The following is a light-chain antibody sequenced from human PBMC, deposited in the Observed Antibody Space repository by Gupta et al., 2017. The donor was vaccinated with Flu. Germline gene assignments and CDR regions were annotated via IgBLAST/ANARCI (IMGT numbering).Light chain of an antibody. J-gene: IGKJ1*01. CDR3: QKQSKSTRT. CDR1: LHSNSYN. V-gene: IGKV3-20*01. CDR2: DTS. Sequence: RVPPVEPGASCSHSCRASLHSNSYNLVGYQQKPREESRLLMIDTSNRATGVAARFTGSSGGTEFSLPISRLEHEEFAVFYYQKQSKSTRTFGQGTKVEI.